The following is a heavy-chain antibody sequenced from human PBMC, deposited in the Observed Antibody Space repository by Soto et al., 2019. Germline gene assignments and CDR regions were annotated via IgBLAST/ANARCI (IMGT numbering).Heavy chain of an antibody. D-gene: IGHD1-26*01. J-gene: IGHJ6*02. V-gene: IGHV1-69*13. Sequence: EASVKVSCKASGGTFSSYAISWVRQAPGQGLEWMGGIIPIFGTANYAQKFQGRVTITADESTSTAYMELSSLRSEDTAVYYCANSGSYYGYYYYGMDVWGQGTTVTVSS. CDR3: ANSGSYYGYYYYGMDV. CDR2: IIPIFGTA. CDR1: GGTFSSYA.